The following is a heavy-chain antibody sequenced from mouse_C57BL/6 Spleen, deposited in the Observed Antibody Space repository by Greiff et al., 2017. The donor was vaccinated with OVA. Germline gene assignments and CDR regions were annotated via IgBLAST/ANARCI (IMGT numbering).Heavy chain of an antibody. V-gene: IGHV1-69*01. CDR3: ARRDYDCFDY. CDR2: IDPSDSYT. Sequence: QVQLQQPGAELVMPGASVKLSCKASGYTLTSYWMHWVKQRPGQGLEWIGEIDPSDSYTNYNQKFKGKSTLTVDKSSSTAYMQLSSLTSEDSAVYYCARRDYDCFDYWGQGTTLTVSS. J-gene: IGHJ2*01. CDR1: GYTLTSYW. D-gene: IGHD2-4*01.